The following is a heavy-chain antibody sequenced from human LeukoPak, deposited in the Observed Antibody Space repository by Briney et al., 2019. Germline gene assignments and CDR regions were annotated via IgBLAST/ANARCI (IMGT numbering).Heavy chain of an antibody. CDR1: GLNFDDSA. J-gene: IGHJ4*02. Sequence: GGSLRLSCVASGLNFDDSAMHWVRQAPGKGLEWVSLISADGGSTFSADSVKGRFSISRDNSKNSLNLQMNSLRSEDTAMYYCAKESGKFDYWGQGTLVAVSS. CDR3: AKESGKFDY. V-gene: IGHV3-43*02. CDR2: ISADGGST.